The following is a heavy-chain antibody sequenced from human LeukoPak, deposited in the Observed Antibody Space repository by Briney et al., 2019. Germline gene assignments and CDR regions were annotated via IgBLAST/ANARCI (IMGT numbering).Heavy chain of an antibody. CDR1: GGFFSGYY. V-gene: IGHV4-34*01. D-gene: IGHD2-21*02. Sequence: PSETLSLTCAVYGGFFSGYYWSWIRQPPGKGLEWIGEINHSGSTNYNPSLKSRVTISVDTSKNQFSLKLSSVTAADTAVYYCARVEYCGGDCPRYFQHWGQGTLVTVSS. CDR2: INHSGST. J-gene: IGHJ1*01. CDR3: ARVEYCGGDCPRYFQH.